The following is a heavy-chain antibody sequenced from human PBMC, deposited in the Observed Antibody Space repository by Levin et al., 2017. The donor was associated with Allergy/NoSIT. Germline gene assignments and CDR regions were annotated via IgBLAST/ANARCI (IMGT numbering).Heavy chain of an antibody. J-gene: IGHJ4*02. CDR2: INEGGDTI. Sequence: GGSLRLSCEASGFAFSTYEMTWVRQAPGKGLEWVSYINEGGDTIYYAAPVKGRFTISRDNAKNSLYLQMNSLRAEDTAIYYCASGPISDFWGQGTLVTVSS. D-gene: IGHD5-24*01. CDR1: GFAFSTYE. V-gene: IGHV3-48*03. CDR3: ASGPISDF.